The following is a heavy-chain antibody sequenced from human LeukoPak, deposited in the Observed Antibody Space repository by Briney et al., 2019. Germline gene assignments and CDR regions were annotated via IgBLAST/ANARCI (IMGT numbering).Heavy chain of an antibody. CDR1: GFSLSTSGVG. J-gene: IGHJ5*02. Sequence: SGPTLVNPTQTLTLTCTFSGFSLSTSGVGVGWIRQPPGKALEWRALIYWDDDKRYSPSLKSRLTITKDTSKNQVVLTMTNMDPVDTATYYCAHRDYDILTGYYKNNWFDPWGQGTLVTVSS. V-gene: IGHV2-5*02. CDR2: IYWDDDK. CDR3: AHRDYDILTGYYKNNWFDP. D-gene: IGHD3-9*01.